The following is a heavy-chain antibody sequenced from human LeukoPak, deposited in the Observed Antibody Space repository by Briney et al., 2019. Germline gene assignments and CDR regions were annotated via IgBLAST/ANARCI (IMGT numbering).Heavy chain of an antibody. CDR2: IYTSGST. V-gene: IGHV4-4*09. J-gene: IGHJ4*02. D-gene: IGHD2-15*01. CDR3: ARQGELLLTLFDY. Sequence: SETLSLTCTVSGGSISSYYWSWIRQPPGKGLEWIGYIYTSGSTNYNPSLKSRVTISVDTSKNQFSLKLSSVTAADTAVYYCARQGELLLTLFDYWGQGTLVTVSS. CDR1: GGSISSYY.